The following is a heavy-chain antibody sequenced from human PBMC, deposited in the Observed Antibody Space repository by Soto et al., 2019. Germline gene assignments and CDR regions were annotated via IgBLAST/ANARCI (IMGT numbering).Heavy chain of an antibody. CDR3: ARRQTGTTRVDS. J-gene: IGHJ4*02. V-gene: IGHV3-23*01. CDR1: GFTFGSYA. D-gene: IGHD1-7*01. CDR2: ISGTGDSS. Sequence: EVQLLESGGGLVQPGGSLRLSCAASGFTFGSYAMSWVRQAPGKGLEWVSLISGTGDSSEYANSVKGRFTISRDYSKTTVFLQMNSLRAEDTAVYFCARRQTGTTRVDSWGQGTLVTVSS.